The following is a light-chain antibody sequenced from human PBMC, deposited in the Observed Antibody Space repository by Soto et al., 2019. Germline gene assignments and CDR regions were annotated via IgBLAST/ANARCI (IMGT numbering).Light chain of an antibody. CDR3: QRYDDLPLT. Sequence: DIQMTQSPSSLSASVGDRVTITCQASQDIGHYLNWYQQKPGKAPQLLISGASSLEAGVPSRFSGSGSGTDFTFTISRLQPEDMATYYWQRYDDLPLTFGGGTKVEIK. CDR1: QDIGHY. J-gene: IGKJ4*01. CDR2: GAS. V-gene: IGKV1-33*01.